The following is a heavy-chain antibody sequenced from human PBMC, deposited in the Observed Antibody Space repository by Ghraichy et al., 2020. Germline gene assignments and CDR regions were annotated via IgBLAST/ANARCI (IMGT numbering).Heavy chain of an antibody. D-gene: IGHD3-3*01. J-gene: IGHJ4*02. CDR2: ISDSGVST. CDR1: GFTFSSYA. Sequence: LSLTCAASGFTFSSYAMSWVRQAPGKGLEWVSAISDSGVSTFYADSVKGRFTISRDNSKNTLYLHMSSLRAEDTAVYYCAKTYDFWGFDYWGQGTLVTVSS. CDR3: AKTYDFWGFDY. V-gene: IGHV3-23*01.